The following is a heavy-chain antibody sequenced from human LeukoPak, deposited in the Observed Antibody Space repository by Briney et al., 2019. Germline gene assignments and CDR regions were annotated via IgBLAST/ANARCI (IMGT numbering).Heavy chain of an antibody. CDR1: GGSISSYY. CDR2: IYYSGST. Sequence: PSETLSLTCTVSGGSISSYYWSWIRQPPGKGLEWIGYIYYSGSTNYNPSLKSRVTISVDTSKNQFSLKLSSVTAADTAVYYCARAAYDSSGYDAFDIWGQGTRVTVSS. J-gene: IGHJ3*02. V-gene: IGHV4-59*12. CDR3: ARAAYDSSGYDAFDI. D-gene: IGHD3-22*01.